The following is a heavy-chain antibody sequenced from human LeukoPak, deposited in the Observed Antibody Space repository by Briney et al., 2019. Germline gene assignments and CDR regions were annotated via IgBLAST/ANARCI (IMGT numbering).Heavy chain of an antibody. J-gene: IGHJ5*02. Sequence: SETLSLTCTVSGGSISSYYWSWIRQPAGKGLEWIGRIYTSGSTNYNPSLKSRVTMSVDTSKNQFSLKLSSVTAEDTAVYYCARDSHCSGGSCRGATRKMYWFDPWGQGTLVTVSS. D-gene: IGHD2-15*01. CDR3: ARDSHCSGGSCRGATRKMYWFDP. V-gene: IGHV4-4*07. CDR1: GGSISSYY. CDR2: IYTSGST.